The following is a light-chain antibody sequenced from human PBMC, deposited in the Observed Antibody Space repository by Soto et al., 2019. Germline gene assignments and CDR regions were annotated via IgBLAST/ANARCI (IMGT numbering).Light chain of an antibody. CDR1: QSVSSN. CDR2: GAS. Sequence: EIVMTQSPSTRSVSPGERATLSCRASQSVSSNLAWYQQKPGQAPRLLIHGASTRATGIPARFSGSGSGTEFTLTISSLQSEDFAVYYCQQYNNWPWTFGQGTKVDIK. J-gene: IGKJ1*01. V-gene: IGKV3-15*01. CDR3: QQYNNWPWT.